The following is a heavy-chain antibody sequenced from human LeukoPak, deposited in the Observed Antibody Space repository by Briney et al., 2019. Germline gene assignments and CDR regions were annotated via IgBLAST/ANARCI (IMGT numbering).Heavy chain of an antibody. V-gene: IGHV4-34*01. J-gene: IGHJ4*02. CDR2: INHSGST. CDR3: ARGPGATNPFDY. CDR1: GGSFSGYY. D-gene: IGHD5-12*01. Sequence: SETLSLTCAVYGGSFSGYYWSWIRQPPGKGLEWIGEINHSGSTNYNPSLKSRVTISVDTSKNQFSLKLSSVTAADTAVYYCARGPGATNPFDYWGQGTLVTVSS.